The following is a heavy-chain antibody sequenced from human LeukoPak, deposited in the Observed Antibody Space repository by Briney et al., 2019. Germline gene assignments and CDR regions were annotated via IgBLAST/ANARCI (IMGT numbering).Heavy chain of an antibody. CDR2: ISSSSYT. J-gene: IGHJ5*02. CDR1: GFTFSDYY. CDR3: ARDQSTNTYYDFWSGYYTQGWFDP. D-gene: IGHD3-3*01. V-gene: IGHV3-11*06. Sequence: GGSLRLSCAASGFTFSDYYMSWIRQAPGKGLEWVSYISSSSYTNYADSVKGRFTISRDNAKNSLYLQMNSLRAEDTAVYYCARDQSTNTYYDFWSGYYTQGWFDPWGQGTLVTVSS.